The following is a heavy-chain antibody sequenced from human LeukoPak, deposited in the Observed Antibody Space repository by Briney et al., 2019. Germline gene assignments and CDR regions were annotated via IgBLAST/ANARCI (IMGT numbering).Heavy chain of an antibody. CDR3: ARAISRGYSYSYNWFDP. CDR1: RGSITSSTYY. J-gene: IGHJ5*02. CDR2: IYYSGST. V-gene: IGHV4-39*07. D-gene: IGHD5-18*01. Sequence: SETLSLTCTVSRGSITSSTYYWGWIRQPPGKGLEWIGSIYYSGSTYYSPSLKSRVTISVDTSKNQFSLKLSSVTAADTAVYYCARAISRGYSYSYNWFDPWGQGTLVTVSS.